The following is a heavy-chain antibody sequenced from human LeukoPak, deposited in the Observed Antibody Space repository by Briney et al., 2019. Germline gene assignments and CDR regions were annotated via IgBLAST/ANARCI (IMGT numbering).Heavy chain of an antibody. CDR1: GFSLSAYW. J-gene: IGHJ4*02. CDR2: INRDGSQK. D-gene: IGHD2-15*01. Sequence: GGSLRLSCAASGFSLSAYWMTWVRQAPGKGLEWVANINRDGSQKNHVDSVKGRFTISRDNSKNTLYLQMNSLRAEDTAVYYCAMRIDYFDYWGQGTLVTVSS. CDR3: AMRIDYFDY. V-gene: IGHV3-7*03.